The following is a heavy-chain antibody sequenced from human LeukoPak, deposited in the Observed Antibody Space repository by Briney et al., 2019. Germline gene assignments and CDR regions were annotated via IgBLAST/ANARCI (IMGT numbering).Heavy chain of an antibody. CDR2: INTNTGNP. D-gene: IGHD2-15*01. CDR1: GYTFTSYG. J-gene: IGHJ4*02. V-gene: IGHV7-4-1*02. CDR3: ARESPSASYCSGGSCIGY. Sequence: GASVKVSCKASGYTFTSYGISWVRQAPGQGLEWMGWINTNTGNPTYAQGFTGRFVFSLDTSVNTAYLQISSLKAEDTAVYYCARESPSASYCSGGSCIGYWGQGTLVTVSS.